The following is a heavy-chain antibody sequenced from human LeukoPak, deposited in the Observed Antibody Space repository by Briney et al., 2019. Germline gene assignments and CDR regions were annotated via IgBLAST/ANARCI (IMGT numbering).Heavy chain of an antibody. D-gene: IGHD2-15*01. J-gene: IGHJ6*02. CDR1: GFTFSSYG. CDR3: ARDQYCSGGSCYSGTYYYGMDV. V-gene: IGHV3-33*01. Sequence: GGSLRLSCAASGFTFSSYGMHWVRQAPGKGLEWVAVIWYDGSNKYYADSVKGRFTISRDNSKNTLYLQMNSLRAEDTAVYYCARDQYCSGGSCYSGTYYYGMDVWGQGTTVTVSS. CDR2: IWYDGSNK.